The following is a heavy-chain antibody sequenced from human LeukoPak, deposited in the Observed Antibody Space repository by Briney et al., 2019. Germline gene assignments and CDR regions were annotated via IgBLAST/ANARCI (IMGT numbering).Heavy chain of an antibody. CDR1: GFTFSSYS. Sequence: GGSLRLSCAASGFTFSSYSVNWVRQAPGKGLEWVSYISSSSSTIYYADSVKGRFTISRDNAKNSLYLQMNSLRAEDTAVYYCARDLLGPLDYWGQGTLVTVSS. J-gene: IGHJ4*02. V-gene: IGHV3-48*01. D-gene: IGHD2-15*01. CDR2: ISSSSSTI. CDR3: ARDLLGPLDY.